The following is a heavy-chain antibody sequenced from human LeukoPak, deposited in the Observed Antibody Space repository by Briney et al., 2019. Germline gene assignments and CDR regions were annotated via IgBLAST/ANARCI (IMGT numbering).Heavy chain of an antibody. J-gene: IGHJ4*02. CDR2: IYPGDSDT. Sequence: GESLKISCKGSGYNFATYWIGWVRQMPGKGLEWMGIIYPGDSDTTYSPSFQGQVTISADKSIATAYLQWSLRASDTAIYYCARRHGCSWSFDYWGQGTLVTVSS. V-gene: IGHV5-51*01. CDR3: ARRHGCSWSFDY. CDR1: GYNFATYW. D-gene: IGHD6-13*01.